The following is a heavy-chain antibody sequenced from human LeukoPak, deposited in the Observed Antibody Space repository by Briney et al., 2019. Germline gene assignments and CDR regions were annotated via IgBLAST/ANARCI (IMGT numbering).Heavy chain of an antibody. V-gene: IGHV3-21*01. CDR3: ARVGYSYGSTYFDY. D-gene: IGHD5-18*01. CDR1: GFTFSSYS. Sequence: GGSLRLSCAASGFTFSSYSMNWVRQAPGKGLEWVSSISSSSSYIYYADSVKGRFTISRDNAKNSLYLQMNSLRAEDTAVYYCARVGYSYGSTYFDYWGQGTLVTVSS. CDR2: ISSSSSYI. J-gene: IGHJ4*02.